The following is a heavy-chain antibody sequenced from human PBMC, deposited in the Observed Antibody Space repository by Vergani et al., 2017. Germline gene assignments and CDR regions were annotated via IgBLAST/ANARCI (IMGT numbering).Heavy chain of an antibody. V-gene: IGHV4-59*01. CDR2: IYYSGST. CDR1: GGSISSYY. D-gene: IGHD6-6*01. CDR3: ASLSMGPLTVVARFDY. J-gene: IGHJ4*02. Sequence: QVQLQESGPGLVKPSETLSLTCTVSGGSISSYYWSWIRQPPGKGLEWIGYIYYSGSTNYNPSLKSRVTISVDTSKNQFSLKLSSVTAADTAVYYCASLSMGPLTVVARFDYWGQGTLVTVSS.